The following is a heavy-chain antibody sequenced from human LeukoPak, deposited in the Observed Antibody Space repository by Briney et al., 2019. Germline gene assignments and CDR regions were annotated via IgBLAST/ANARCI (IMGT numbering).Heavy chain of an antibody. CDR2: ISGYNGNT. Sequence: ASVKVSCKASGYTLTSYGFSWVRQAPGQGLEWMGWISGYNGNTNHAQTLQGRVTMTIDTSTSTAYMALRSLRSDDTAVYYCARDPAFRGAQMEYWGQGTLVTVSS. CDR1: GYTLTSYG. D-gene: IGHD3-10*01. V-gene: IGHV1-18*01. J-gene: IGHJ4*02. CDR3: ARDPAFRGAQMEY.